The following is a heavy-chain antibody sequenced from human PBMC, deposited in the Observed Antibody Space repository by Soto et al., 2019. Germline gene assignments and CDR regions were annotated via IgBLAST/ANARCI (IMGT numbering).Heavy chain of an antibody. J-gene: IGHJ4*02. Sequence: PGGSLRLSCAASGFTFSSYGMNWVRQAPGKGLEWVAVVSYDEITKYYADSVKGRFTISRDNSKNTVYLQMNSLRPEDTAVYYCAKPLGLLRRAMAQGRDYWGQGTLVTVSS. CDR2: VSYDEITK. CDR3: AKPLGLLRRAMAQGRDY. CDR1: GFTFSSYG. V-gene: IGHV3-30*18. D-gene: IGHD5-18*01.